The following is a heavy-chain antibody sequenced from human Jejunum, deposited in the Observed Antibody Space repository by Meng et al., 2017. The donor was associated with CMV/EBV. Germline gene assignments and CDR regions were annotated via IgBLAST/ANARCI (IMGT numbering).Heavy chain of an antibody. CDR3: AKEMSRTGFFDY. D-gene: IGHD5-24*01. V-gene: IGHV4-4*07. CDR2: IHSSGAT. Sequence: HLQESGPGLVEPSXXXXLTCTVSDDSISSYYWSWIRQPAGKGLEWIGRIHSSGATNYNPSLKSRVSMSVDMAKKQFSLNLNSVTAADTAVYYCAKEMSRTGFFDYWGQGTLVTVAS. CDR1: DDSISSYY. J-gene: IGHJ4*02.